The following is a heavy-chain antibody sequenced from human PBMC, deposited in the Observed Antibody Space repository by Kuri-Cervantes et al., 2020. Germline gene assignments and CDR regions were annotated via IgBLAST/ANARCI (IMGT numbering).Heavy chain of an antibody. J-gene: IGHJ3*02. CDR3: ARGPYYYDSSGYYYVEGAFDI. Sequence: ASVKVSCKASGGTFSSYAISWVRQVPGQGLEWMGWISAYNGNTNYVQKLQGRVTMTTDTSTSTAYMELRSLRSDDTAVYYCARGPYYYDSSGYYYVEGAFDIWGQGTMVTVSS. V-gene: IGHV1-18*01. D-gene: IGHD3-22*01. CDR2: ISAYNGNT. CDR1: GGTFSSYA.